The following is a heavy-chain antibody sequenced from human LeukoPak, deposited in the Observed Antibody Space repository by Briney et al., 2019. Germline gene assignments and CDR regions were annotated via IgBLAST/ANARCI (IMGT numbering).Heavy chain of an antibody. D-gene: IGHD3/OR15-3a*01. CDR1: GFTFNNYA. V-gene: IGHV3-23*01. J-gene: IGHJ4*02. Sequence: GGSPRLSCAASGFTFNNYAMSWVRQAPGKGLEWVSSISSSGDSTYYADSDSVKGRFTISRDNLKSTLYLQINSLRVEDTALYYCSKGGPRIDSWGQGTLITVSS. CDR2: ISSSGDST. CDR3: SKGGPRIDS.